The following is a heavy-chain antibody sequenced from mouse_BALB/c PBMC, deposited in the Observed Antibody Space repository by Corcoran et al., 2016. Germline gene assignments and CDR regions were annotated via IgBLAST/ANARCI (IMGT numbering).Heavy chain of an antibody. CDR2: IDPANGNT. CDR3: DYGSSYLDY. D-gene: IGHD1-1*01. CDR1: GFNIKDTY. V-gene: IGHV14-3*02. Sequence: EVQLQQSGAELVKPGASVKLSCTASGFNIKDTYMHWVKQRPEQGLEWIGRIDPANGNTKYDPKFQGKATITADTSSNTAYLQLSSLTSEDTAVEYCDYGSSYLDYWCQGTTRTVSS. J-gene: IGHJ2*01.